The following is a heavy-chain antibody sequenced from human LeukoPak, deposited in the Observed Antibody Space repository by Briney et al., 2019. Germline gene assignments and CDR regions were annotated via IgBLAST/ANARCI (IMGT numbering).Heavy chain of an antibody. CDR3: ARQGDYVWGSYRYHLDYYYGMDV. CDR2: XXXXXXX. J-gene: IGHJ6*02. D-gene: IGHD3-16*02. Sequence: SETLSLTCTVSGGSISSYYWSWIRQPPGKGLEXXXXXXXXXXXXYNPSLKSRVTVSVDTSKNQFSLKLSSVTAADTAVYYCARQGDYVWGSYRYHLDYYYGMDVWGQGTTVTVSS. V-gene: IGHV4-59*08. CDR1: GGSISSYY.